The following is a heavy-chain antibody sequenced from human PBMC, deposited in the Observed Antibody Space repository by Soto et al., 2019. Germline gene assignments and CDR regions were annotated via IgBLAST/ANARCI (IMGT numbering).Heavy chain of an antibody. J-gene: IGHJ4*02. D-gene: IGHD6-19*01. CDR3: TRQHLDVPVASAIDY. CDR2: IPSKTNTYAT. Sequence: GGSLRLSCAASGFTFSGSTRHWVRQTSGKGLEWVGRIPSKTNTYATAYAASVKGRFTISRDDSKNTAYLQMNSLKTEDTAVYYCTRQHLDVPVASAIDYWGQGTLVTVSS. V-gene: IGHV3-73*01. CDR1: GFTFSGST.